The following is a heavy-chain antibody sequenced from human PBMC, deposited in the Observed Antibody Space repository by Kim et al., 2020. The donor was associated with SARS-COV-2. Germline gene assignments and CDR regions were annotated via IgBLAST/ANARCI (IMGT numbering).Heavy chain of an antibody. CDR3: ARLRCSGGSCYAIFDY. Sequence: SFQGQVTISADKSVSTAYLQWSSLKASDTAMYYCARLRCSGGSCYAIFDYWGQGTLVTVSS. V-gene: IGHV5-51*01. D-gene: IGHD2-15*01. J-gene: IGHJ4*02.